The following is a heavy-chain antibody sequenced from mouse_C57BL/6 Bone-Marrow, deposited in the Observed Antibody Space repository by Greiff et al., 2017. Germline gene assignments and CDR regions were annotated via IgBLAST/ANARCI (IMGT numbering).Heavy chain of an antibody. J-gene: IGHJ2*01. Sequence: EVQLVESGGGLVQPKGSLKLSCAASGFTFNTYALHWVRQAPGKGLEWVARIRSKSSNYATYYADSVKDRFTISRDDSQSMLYLQMNNLKTEDTAMYYCVREGGSNSHFDYWGQGTTLTVSS. V-gene: IGHV10-3*01. D-gene: IGHD2-5*01. CDR2: IRSKSSNYAT. CDR1: GFTFNTYA. CDR3: VREGGSNSHFDY.